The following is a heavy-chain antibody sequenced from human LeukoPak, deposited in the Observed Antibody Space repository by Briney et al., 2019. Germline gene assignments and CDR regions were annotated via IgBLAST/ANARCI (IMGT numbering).Heavy chain of an antibody. CDR3: ARERNNCDILTGYQDNWFDP. CDR1: GGTFSSYA. V-gene: IGHV1-69*13. J-gene: IGHJ5*02. Sequence: SVKVSCKASGGTFSSYAISWVRQAPGQGLEWMGGIIPIFGTANYAQKFQGRVTITADESTSTAYMELSSLRSEDTAVYYCARERNNCDILTGYQDNWFDPWGQGTLVTVSS. D-gene: IGHD3-9*01. CDR2: IIPIFGTA.